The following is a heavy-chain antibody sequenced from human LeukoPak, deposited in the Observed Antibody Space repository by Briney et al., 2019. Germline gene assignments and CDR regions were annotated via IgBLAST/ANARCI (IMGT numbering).Heavy chain of an antibody. CDR1: GGTFSSYA. V-gene: IGHV1-69*04. CDR3: ARAGITMVRGVTYYYYGMDV. J-gene: IGHJ6*02. D-gene: IGHD3-10*01. CDR2: IIPILGIA. Sequence: SVTVSCKASGGTFSSYAISWVRQAPGQGLEWMGRIIPILGIANYAQKFQGRVTITADKSTSTAYMELSSLTSEDTAVYYCARAGITMVRGVTYYYYGMDVWGQGTTVTVSS.